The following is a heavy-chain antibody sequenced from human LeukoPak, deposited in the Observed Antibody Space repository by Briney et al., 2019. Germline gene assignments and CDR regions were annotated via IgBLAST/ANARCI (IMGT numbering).Heavy chain of an antibody. D-gene: IGHD3-3*01. CDR2: IYHSGST. V-gene: IGHV4-38-2*01. J-gene: IGHJ4*02. CDR3: ARRPLVDFWSGYYTLFDY. CDR1: GYSISSGYY. Sequence: PSETLSLTCAVSGYSISSGYYWGWIRQPPGKGLEWIGSIYHSGSTYYNPSLKSRVTISVDTSKNQFSLKLGSVTAADTAVYYCARRPLVDFWSGYYTLFDYWGQGTLVTVSS.